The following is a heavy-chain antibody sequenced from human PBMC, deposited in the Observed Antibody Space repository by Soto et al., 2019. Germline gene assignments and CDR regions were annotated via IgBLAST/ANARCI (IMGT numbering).Heavy chain of an antibody. CDR3: ARDPTYYYDTSDSRFFDY. D-gene: IGHD3-22*01. Sequence: GASVQVSCKASGYTFSGNYIHWVRQAPGQGLEWMGWINPNSGDTNYAQKFQGRVTMTRDTSISTAYMELSRLTSDDTAVYYCARDPTYYYDTSDSRFFDYWGQGTLVTVSS. CDR2: INPNSGDT. V-gene: IGHV1-2*02. CDR1: GYTFSGNY. J-gene: IGHJ4*02.